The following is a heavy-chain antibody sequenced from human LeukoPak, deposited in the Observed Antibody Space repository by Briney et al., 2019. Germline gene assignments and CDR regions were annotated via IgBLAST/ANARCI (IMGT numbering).Heavy chain of an antibody. Sequence: PSETLSLTCTVSGGSLSSYYWSWLRQPPGKGLEWIGYIHYSGSTNYNPPLKSRVTISVDTSKNQFSLKLSSVTAADTAVYYCARENSNSWYLDYWGQGTLVTVSS. V-gene: IGHV4-59*01. CDR3: ARENSNSWYLDY. J-gene: IGHJ4*02. CDR2: IHYSGST. D-gene: IGHD6-13*01. CDR1: GGSLSSYY.